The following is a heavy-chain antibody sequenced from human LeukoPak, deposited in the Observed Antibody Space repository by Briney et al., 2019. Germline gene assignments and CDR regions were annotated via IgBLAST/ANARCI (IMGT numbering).Heavy chain of an antibody. V-gene: IGHV1-2*02. J-gene: IGHJ4*02. CDR3: ARVSRFYYDSSGDFDY. D-gene: IGHD3-22*01. Sequence: ASVKVSCKASGYTFTDYYMHWVRQAPGQGLEWMGWITPNSGATKYEQKFRGRVSMTRDTSINTAYMELSRLRSDDTAIYYCARVSRFYYDSSGDFDYWGQGTLVTISS. CDR2: ITPNSGAT. CDR1: GYTFTDYY.